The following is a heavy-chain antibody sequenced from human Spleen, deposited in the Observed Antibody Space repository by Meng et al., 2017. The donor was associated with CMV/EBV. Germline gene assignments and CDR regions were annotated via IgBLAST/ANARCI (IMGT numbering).Heavy chain of an antibody. CDR1: GYTFTSYG. Sequence: ASVKVSCKASGYTFTSYGISWVRQAPGQGLEWMGWISAYNGNTNYAQKLQGRVTMTTDTSTSTAYMELRSLTSDDTAVYYCARVGGQYCTNGLCYSAYYFDYWGQGTLVTVSS. V-gene: IGHV1-18*01. CDR2: ISAYNGNT. CDR3: ARVGGQYCTNGLCYSAYYFDY. J-gene: IGHJ4*02. D-gene: IGHD2-8*01.